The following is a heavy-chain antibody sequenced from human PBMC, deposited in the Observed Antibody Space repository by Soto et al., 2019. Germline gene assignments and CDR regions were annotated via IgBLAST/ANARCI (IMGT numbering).Heavy chain of an antibody. J-gene: IGHJ5*02. Sequence: EVQLVESGGGLVQPGRSLRLSCAAFGFTFEDYAMHWIRQTPGKGLEWVAGINWNSGSIGYADSVKGRFTISRDNANNSLYLQMDGLRTEDTALYFCAKGRGALAVVSNWFDPWGQGTLVTVSS. CDR1: GFTFEDYA. CDR2: INWNSGSI. D-gene: IGHD3-22*01. V-gene: IGHV3-9*01. CDR3: AKGRGALAVVSNWFDP.